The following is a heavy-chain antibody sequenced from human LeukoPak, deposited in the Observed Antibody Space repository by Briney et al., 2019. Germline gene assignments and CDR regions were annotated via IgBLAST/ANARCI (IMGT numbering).Heavy chain of an antibody. V-gene: IGHV1-8*01. D-gene: IGHD3-22*01. J-gene: IGHJ4*02. CDR3: ARGYDSSGYYFDY. CDR2: MNPNSGNT. Sequence: ASVKVSCKASGYTFTSDDIKWVRQATGQGLEWMGWMNPNSGNTGYAQKFQGRVTMTRNTSISTAYMELSSLRSEDTAVYYCARGYDSSGYYFDYWGQGTLVTVSS. CDR1: GYTFTSDD.